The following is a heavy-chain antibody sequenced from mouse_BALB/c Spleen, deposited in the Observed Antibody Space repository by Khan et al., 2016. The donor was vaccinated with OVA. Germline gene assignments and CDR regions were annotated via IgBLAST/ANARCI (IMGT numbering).Heavy chain of an antibody. D-gene: IGHD2-4*01. CDR1: GFSLTGYG. V-gene: IGHV2-6-7*01. J-gene: IGHJ1*01. CDR3: ATYDYDVGFDV. CDR2: IWGDGST. Sequence: QVQLKQSGPGLVAPSQSLSITCTVSGFSLTGYGVNWVRQPPGKGLEWLGMIWGDGSTDYNSRLKSRLSISKDKSKSQVFLKMNSLQTDGTGKYYCATYDYDVGFDVWGAGTTVTVSS.